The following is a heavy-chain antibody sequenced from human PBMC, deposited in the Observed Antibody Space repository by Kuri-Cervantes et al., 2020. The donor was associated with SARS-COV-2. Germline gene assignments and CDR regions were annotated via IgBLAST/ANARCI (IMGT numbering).Heavy chain of an antibody. D-gene: IGHD4-11*01. Sequence: ASVKVSCKASGYTFTGYYMRWVRQAPGQGLEWMGWINPNSGGTNYAQKFQGRVAMTRDTSVSTAYMELSRLRSDDTAVYYCASPRDTVTTGFDYWGQGTLVTVSS. CDR2: INPNSGGT. CDR3: ASPRDTVTTGFDY. J-gene: IGHJ4*02. CDR1: GYTFTGYY. V-gene: IGHV1-2*02.